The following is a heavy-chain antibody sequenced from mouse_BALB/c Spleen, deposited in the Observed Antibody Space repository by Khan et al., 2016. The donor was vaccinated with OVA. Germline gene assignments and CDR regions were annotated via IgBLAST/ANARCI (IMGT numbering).Heavy chain of an antibody. V-gene: IGHV1S22*01. CDR3: TRWSYFTMDF. J-gene: IGHJ4*01. CDR2: IYPGSGST. CDR1: GYTFTSYW. Sequence: LQQPGSELVRPGASVKLSCKASGYTFTSYWMHWVKQRHGQGLEWIGSIYPGSGSTNYDEKFKSKGTRTVDTSSSTAYMHLSSLTSEDSAVYYCTRWSYFTMDFWGQGTSVTVSS.